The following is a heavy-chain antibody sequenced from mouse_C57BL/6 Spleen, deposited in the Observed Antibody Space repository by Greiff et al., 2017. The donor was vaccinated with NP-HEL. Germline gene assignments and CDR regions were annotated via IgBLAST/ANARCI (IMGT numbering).Heavy chain of an antibody. CDR2: IYPGSGST. D-gene: IGHD1-2*01. J-gene: IGHJ1*03. Sequence: VQLQQSGAELVKPGASVKMSCKASGYTFTSYWITWVKQRPGQGLEWIGDIYPGSGSTNYNEKFKSKATLTVDTSSSTAYMQLSSLTSEDSAVYYCARDNYHGEYFDVWGTGTTVTVSS. V-gene: IGHV1-55*01. CDR1: GYTFTSYW. CDR3: ARDNYHGEYFDV.